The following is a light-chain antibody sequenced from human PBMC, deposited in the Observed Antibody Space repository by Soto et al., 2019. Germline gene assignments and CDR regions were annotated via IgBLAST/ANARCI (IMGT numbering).Light chain of an antibody. CDR2: EVS. V-gene: IGLV2-8*01. J-gene: IGLJ1*01. CDR1: SSDVGGYNY. CDR3: SSYAGSNNYV. Sequence: QSALTQPPSAFGSPGQSVTISCTGTSSDVGGYNYVSWYQQHPGKAPKLMIYEVSKRPSGVPDRFSGSKSGNTASLTVSGLQAEDEADYYCSSYAGSNNYVFGTGTQLTVL.